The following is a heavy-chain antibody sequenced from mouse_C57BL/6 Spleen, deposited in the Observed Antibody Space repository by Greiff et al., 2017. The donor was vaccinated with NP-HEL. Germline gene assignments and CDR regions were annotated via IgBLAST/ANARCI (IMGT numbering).Heavy chain of an antibody. CDR3: ARRGDYGSSYDYAMDY. D-gene: IGHD1-1*01. CDR2: INPSTGGT. Sequence: VQLKQSGPELVKPGASVKISCKASGYSFTGYYMNWVKQSPEKSLEWIGEINPSTGGTTYNQKFKAKATLTVDKSSSTAYMQLKSLTSEDSAVYYCARRGDYGSSYDYAMDYWGQGTSVTVSS. J-gene: IGHJ4*01. V-gene: IGHV1-42*01. CDR1: GYSFTGYY.